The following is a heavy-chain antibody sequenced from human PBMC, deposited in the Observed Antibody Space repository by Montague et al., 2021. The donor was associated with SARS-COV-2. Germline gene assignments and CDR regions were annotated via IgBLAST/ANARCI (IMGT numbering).Heavy chain of an antibody. D-gene: IGHD3-3*01. Sequence: SETLSLTCAVYGGSLSGYYWAWIRQTPAKGLEWIGEINHSGSTNYNPSLKSRLTISVDTSKKQFSLKLNSMTAADTAVYYCARGADYDFWSGFLGYKWFDPWGLGTPVTVSS. V-gene: IGHV4-34*01. CDR2: INHSGST. J-gene: IGHJ5*02. CDR1: GGSLSGYY. CDR3: ARGADYDFWSGFLGYKWFDP.